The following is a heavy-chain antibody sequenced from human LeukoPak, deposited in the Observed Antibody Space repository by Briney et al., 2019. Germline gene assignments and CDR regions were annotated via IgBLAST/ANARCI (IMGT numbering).Heavy chain of an antibody. Sequence: PSETLSLTCTVSGASFISYYWTWIRQPAGKGLEWIGRIYTSGNTNYNPSLKSRVTMSVDTSKNQFSLKLTSVTAADTAVNYCARDLEAAGYFDNWGQGTLVTVSS. J-gene: IGHJ4*02. CDR1: GASFISYY. D-gene: IGHD6-13*01. CDR2: IYTSGNT. CDR3: ARDLEAAGYFDN. V-gene: IGHV4-4*07.